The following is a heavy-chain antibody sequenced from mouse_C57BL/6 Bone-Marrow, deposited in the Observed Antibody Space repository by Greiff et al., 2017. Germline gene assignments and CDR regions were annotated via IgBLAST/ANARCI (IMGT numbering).Heavy chain of an antibody. CDR3: ARFYGSNYGGFAY. CDR1: GYTFTSYW. Sequence: QVQLQQSGAELAKPGASVKLSCKASGYTFTSYWMNWVKQRPGQGLEWIGYINPSSGYTKYNQKFKDKATLTADTSSSTAYMQLSSLTYEDSAVYYCARFYGSNYGGFAYWGQGTLVTVSA. D-gene: IGHD1-1*01. J-gene: IGHJ3*01. V-gene: IGHV1-7*01. CDR2: INPSSGYT.